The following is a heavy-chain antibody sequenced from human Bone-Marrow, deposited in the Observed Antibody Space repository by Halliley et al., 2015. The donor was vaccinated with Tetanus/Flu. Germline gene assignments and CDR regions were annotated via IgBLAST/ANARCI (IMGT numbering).Heavy chain of an antibody. Sequence: SLRLSCEGSGFNFGTFAIHWVRQAPGKGLEWVAVLSYDGLLKDYTDPVKGRFTISRDNVKNVVYLEMNRLRAEDTAVYFCGRGMGYFHYFATDVWGQGASVIVSA. V-gene: IGHV3-30*03. D-gene: IGHD2-15*01. CDR2: LSYDGLLK. CDR1: GFNFGTFA. CDR3: GRGMGYFHYFATDV. J-gene: IGHJ6*01.